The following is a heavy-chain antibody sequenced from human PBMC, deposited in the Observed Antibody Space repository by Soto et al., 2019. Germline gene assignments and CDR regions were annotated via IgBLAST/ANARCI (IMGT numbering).Heavy chain of an antibody. CDR1: GYTFTSYA. V-gene: IGHV1-3*01. D-gene: IGHD6-6*01. CDR2: INAGNGNT. CDR3: ARVLQAHY. Sequence: QVQLVQSGAEVKKPGASVKVSCKASGYTFTSYAMHWVRQAPGQRLEWMGWINAGNGNTKYSQKVQGRVTITRATSASTAYMELSSLRSQDTAVYSCARVLQAHYWGQGTLVTVSS. J-gene: IGHJ4*02.